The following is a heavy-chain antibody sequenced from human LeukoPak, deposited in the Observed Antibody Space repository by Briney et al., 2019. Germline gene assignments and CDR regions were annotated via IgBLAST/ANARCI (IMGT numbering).Heavy chain of an antibody. CDR2: IYPGDSDT. J-gene: IGHJ4*02. Sequence: GESLKISCKGYGYSFTSYWIGWVRQMPGKGLEWMGIIYPGDSDTRYSPSFQGQVTISADKSISTAFLQWSSLKASDTGKYYCARMYNYGPFDNWGEGTLVTVSS. CDR1: GYSFTSYW. D-gene: IGHD5-18*01. V-gene: IGHV5-51*01. CDR3: ARMYNYGPFDN.